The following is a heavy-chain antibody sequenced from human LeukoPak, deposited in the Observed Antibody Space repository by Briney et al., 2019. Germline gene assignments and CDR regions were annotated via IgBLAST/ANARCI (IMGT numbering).Heavy chain of an antibody. CDR1: GYSFTSYW. CDR3: ARPVGDYDFWSGYYYYFDY. V-gene: IGHV5-51*01. D-gene: IGHD3-3*01. J-gene: IGHJ4*02. CDR2: IYPGDSDT. Sequence: GESLRISCKGSGYSFTSYWIGWVRKMPGKGLEWMGIIYPGDSDTRYSPSFQGQVTISADKSISTAYLQWSSLKASDTAMYYCARPVGDYDFWSGYYYYFDYWGQGTLVTVSS.